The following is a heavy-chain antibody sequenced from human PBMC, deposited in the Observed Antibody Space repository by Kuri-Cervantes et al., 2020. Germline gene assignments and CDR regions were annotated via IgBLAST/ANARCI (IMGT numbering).Heavy chain of an antibody. CDR2: INAGNGNT. CDR3: ARDRRYCSSTSCSAAPYYFDY. J-gene: IGHJ4*02. Sequence: ASVKVSCKASGYTFTSYAMHWVRQAPGQRLEWMGWINAGNGNTKYSQKFQGRVTITRDTSTSTVYMELSSLGSEDTAVYYCARDRRYCSSTSCSAAPYYFDYWGQGTLVTVSS. CDR1: GYTFTSYA. V-gene: IGHV1-3*01. D-gene: IGHD2-2*01.